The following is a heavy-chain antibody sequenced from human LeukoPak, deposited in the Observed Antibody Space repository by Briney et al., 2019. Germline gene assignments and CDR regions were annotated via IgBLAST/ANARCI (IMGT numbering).Heavy chain of an antibody. CDR3: ARMGKPNYYYYYMDV. Sequence: SETLSLTCAVYGGSFSGYYWSWIRQPPGKGLEWIGEINHSGSTNYNPSLKSRVTISVDTSKNQFSLKLSSVTAADTAVYYCARMGKPNYYYYYMDVWGKGTTVTISS. V-gene: IGHV4-34*01. D-gene: IGHD7-27*01. CDR2: INHSGST. CDR1: GGSFSGYY. J-gene: IGHJ6*03.